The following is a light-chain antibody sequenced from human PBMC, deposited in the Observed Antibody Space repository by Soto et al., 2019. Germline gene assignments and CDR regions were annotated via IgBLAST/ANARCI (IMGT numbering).Light chain of an antibody. CDR1: QNIARY. V-gene: IGKV1-39*01. Sequence: DIQMTQSPSSLSASVGDSVTITCRAGQNIARYLSWYQQKPGKAPMLLIYGASTLQGGVPSRFSGSGSGTAFTLTIDSLQPEDFATYYCQQSFSSQWTFGQGTKVDIK. CDR3: QQSFSSQWT. CDR2: GAS. J-gene: IGKJ1*01.